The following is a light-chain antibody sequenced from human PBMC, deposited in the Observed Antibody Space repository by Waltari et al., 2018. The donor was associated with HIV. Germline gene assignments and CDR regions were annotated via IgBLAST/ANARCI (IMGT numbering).Light chain of an antibody. CDR2: DVN. CDR1: SSDVGGYNY. V-gene: IGLV2-8*01. J-gene: IGLJ2*01. Sequence: QSALTQPPSASGSLGQSVTISCTGTSSDVGGYNYVSWYQQYPGEAPKLIIYDVNKRPSGVPDRFSGSKSGNTAYLTVSGLQGEDEAQYYCSAYAGSNNLVLFGGGTKLTVL. CDR3: SAYAGSNNLVL.